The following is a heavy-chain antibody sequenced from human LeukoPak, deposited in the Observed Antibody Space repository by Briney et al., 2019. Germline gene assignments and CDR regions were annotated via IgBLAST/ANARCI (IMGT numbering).Heavy chain of an antibody. Sequence: ASVKVSCKPSGGTFSSQAISWVRQAPGQGLEWMGEIIPTSGAANSAQKFQGRLSITVDESSTTAYMEVASLTSDDTAVYYCARLAVSGQRDYWGQGTLVTVSS. V-gene: IGHV1-69*13. D-gene: IGHD6-19*01. CDR1: GGTFSSQA. J-gene: IGHJ4*02. CDR2: IIPTSGAA. CDR3: ARLAVSGQRDY.